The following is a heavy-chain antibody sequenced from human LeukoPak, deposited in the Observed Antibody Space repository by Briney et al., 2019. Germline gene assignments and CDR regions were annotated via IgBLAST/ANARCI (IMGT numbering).Heavy chain of an antibody. D-gene: IGHD6-19*01. Sequence: GGSLRLSCAASGFTISDYDMHWVRQATGKSLEWVSVIGIAGDTYYVGSVKDRFTISREDAKNSLYLQVNSLRAGDTAVYYCARAVAGTFFDYWGRGTLVTVSS. V-gene: IGHV3-13*01. CDR2: IGIAGDT. CDR3: ARAVAGTFFDY. J-gene: IGHJ4*02. CDR1: GFTISDYD.